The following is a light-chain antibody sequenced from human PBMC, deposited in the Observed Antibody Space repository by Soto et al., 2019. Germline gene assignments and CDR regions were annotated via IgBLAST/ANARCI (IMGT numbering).Light chain of an antibody. CDR2: TAS. V-gene: IGKV1-33*01. Sequence: IQITQSPSSLSASVGDRVTITCHASQDIRKYLNWYQQKSGSPPKLLIYTASDLQTGVPSRFSGSGSGINFTFTISSMQPEDIGKYYCQQYDNLPFTFGPGTKVDIK. J-gene: IGKJ3*01. CDR3: QQYDNLPFT. CDR1: QDIRKY.